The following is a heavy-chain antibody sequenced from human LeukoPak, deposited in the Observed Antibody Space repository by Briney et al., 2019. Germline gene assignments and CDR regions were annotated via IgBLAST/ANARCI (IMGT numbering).Heavy chain of an antibody. CDR3: ATANSNWGIDY. CDR2: VDPEDGET. D-gene: IGHD7-27*01. V-gene: IGHV1-69-2*01. Sequence: GASVKVSCKASGYTFTDYYMHWVQQAPGKGLEWMGRVDPEDGETIYAEKFQGRVTITADTSTDTAYMELSSLRSEDTAVYYCATANSNWGIDYRGQGTLVTVSS. J-gene: IGHJ4*02. CDR1: GYTFTDYY.